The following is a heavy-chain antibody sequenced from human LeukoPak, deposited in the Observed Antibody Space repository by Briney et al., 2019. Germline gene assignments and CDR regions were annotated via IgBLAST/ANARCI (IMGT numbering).Heavy chain of an antibody. CDR3: ARVRTSGYSYGLHAFDI. Sequence: PSETLSLTCTVSGYSISSGYYWGWIRQPPGKGLEWIGSIYHSGSTYYNPSLKSRVTISVDTSKNQFSLKLSSVTAADTAVYYCARVRTSGYSYGLHAFDIWGQGTMVTVSS. CDR1: GYSISSGYY. D-gene: IGHD5-18*01. CDR2: IYHSGST. V-gene: IGHV4-38-2*02. J-gene: IGHJ3*02.